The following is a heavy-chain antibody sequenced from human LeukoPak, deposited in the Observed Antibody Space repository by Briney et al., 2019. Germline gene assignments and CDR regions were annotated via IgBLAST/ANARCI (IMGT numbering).Heavy chain of an antibody. CDR2: IIPIFGTA. Sequence: SVKVSCKASGGTFSSYAISWVRQAPGQGLEWMGGIIPIFGTANYAQKFQGRVTVTADESTSTAYMELSSLRSEDTAVYYCARGSSGWYNWFDPWGQGTLVTVSS. J-gene: IGHJ5*02. CDR1: GGTFSSYA. CDR3: ARGSSGWYNWFDP. V-gene: IGHV1-69*01. D-gene: IGHD6-19*01.